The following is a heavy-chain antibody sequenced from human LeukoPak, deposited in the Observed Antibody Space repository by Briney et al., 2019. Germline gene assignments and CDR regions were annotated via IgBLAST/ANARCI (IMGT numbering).Heavy chain of an antibody. CDR1: GFTFDNYA. J-gene: IGHJ4*02. CDR2: ISWNSGSI. D-gene: IGHD5-12*01. V-gene: IGHV3-9*01. CDR3: AKAGGYDFRSYYFDY. Sequence: QPGRSLRLSCAASGFTFDNYAMHWVRQAPGKGLEWVSGISWNSGSIGYADSVKGRFTISRDNAKNSLYLQMNSLRAEDTALYYCAKAGGYDFRSYYFDYWGQGTLVTVSS.